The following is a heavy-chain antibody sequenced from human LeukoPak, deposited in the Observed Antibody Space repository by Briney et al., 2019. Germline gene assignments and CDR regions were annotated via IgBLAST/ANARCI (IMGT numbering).Heavy chain of an antibody. D-gene: IGHD1-26*01. CDR1: GFTFSNYA. V-gene: IGHV3-23*01. CDR2: ISVGGGST. Sequence: GGSLRLSCAASGFTFSNYAMSWVRQAPGKGLEWVSGISVGGGSTYYADSVKGRFTISRDNSKNTLSLQMNSLRAEDTAVYYCAKDVGKWESLHFFDYWGQGTLVTVSS. CDR3: AKDVGKWESLHFFDY. J-gene: IGHJ4*02.